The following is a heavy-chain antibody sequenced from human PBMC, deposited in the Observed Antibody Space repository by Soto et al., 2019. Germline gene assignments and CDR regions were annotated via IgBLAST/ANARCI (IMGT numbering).Heavy chain of an antibody. CDR2: IYWNDDK. J-gene: IGHJ4*02. V-gene: IGHV2-5*01. CDR1: GFSLTTSGVS. D-gene: IGHD6-25*01. Sequence: QITLKESGPTLVKPTQTLTLTCPFSGFSLTTSGVSVGWIRQPPGKALEWVAFIYWNDDKRYSPSLKSRLTITKDNSKKQVALTMTDMDPVDTATYYCAYRVGSRGSFDFWGPGTLVTVSS. CDR3: AYRVGSRGSFDF.